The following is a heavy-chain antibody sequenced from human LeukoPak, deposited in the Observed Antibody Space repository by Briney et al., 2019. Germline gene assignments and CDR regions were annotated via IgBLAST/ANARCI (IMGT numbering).Heavy chain of an antibody. V-gene: IGHV3-49*04. CDR1: GFTFGDYA. CDR2: IRSKAYGGTT. Sequence: PGGSLRLSCTASGFTFGDYARSWVRQAPGKGLEWVGFIRSKAYGGTTEYAASVKGRFTISRDDSKSIAYLQMNSLKTEDTAVYYCTRDLNYDILTGSIYWGQGTLVTVSS. D-gene: IGHD3-9*01. CDR3: TRDLNYDILTGSIY. J-gene: IGHJ4*02.